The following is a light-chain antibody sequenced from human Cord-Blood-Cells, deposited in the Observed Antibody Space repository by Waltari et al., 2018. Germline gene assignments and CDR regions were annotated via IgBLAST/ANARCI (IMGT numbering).Light chain of an antibody. J-gene: IGKJ4*01. CDR3: QQLNSYPLT. CDR2: AAS. CDR1: PGISSY. Sequence: IQLTQSPSSLSASVGDRVTITCRASPGISSYLAWYQKKPGKAPKLLIYAASTLQSGVPSRFSGSGSGTDFTLTISSLQPEDFATYYCQQLNSYPLTFGGGTKVEIK. V-gene: IGKV1-9*01.